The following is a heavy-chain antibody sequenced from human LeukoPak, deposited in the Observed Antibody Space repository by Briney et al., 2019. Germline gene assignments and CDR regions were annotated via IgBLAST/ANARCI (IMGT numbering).Heavy chain of an antibody. J-gene: IGHJ4*02. D-gene: IGHD3-22*01. V-gene: IGHV4-59*01. CDR2: MYYSGST. CDR3: ARGEGYYDTSGPFDY. CDR1: GGSISSYY. Sequence: PSETLSLTCTVSGGSISSYYWSWIRQPPGKGLEWIGYMYYSGSTNYNPSLKSRVTISVDTSKNQFSLKLSSVTAADTAVYYCARGEGYYDTSGPFDYWGQGTLVTVSS.